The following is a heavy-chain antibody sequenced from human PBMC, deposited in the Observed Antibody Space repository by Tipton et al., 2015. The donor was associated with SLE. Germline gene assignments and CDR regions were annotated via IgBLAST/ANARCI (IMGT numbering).Heavy chain of an antibody. CDR3: ARVDTIYSFDY. D-gene: IGHD3/OR15-3a*01. CDR1: GGPIGSFY. J-gene: IGHJ4*02. V-gene: IGHV4-4*07. CDR2: FYNSGYT. Sequence: TLSLTCSVFGGPIGSFYWSWIRQPAGQGLEWIGRFYNSGYTNYNPSLKSRVTMSVDMSKNQFSLKLTSVTAADMAIYYCARVDTIYSFDYWGQGALVTVSS.